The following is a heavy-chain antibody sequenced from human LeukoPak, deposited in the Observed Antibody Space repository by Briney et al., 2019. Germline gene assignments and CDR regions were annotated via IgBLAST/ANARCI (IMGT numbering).Heavy chain of an antibody. D-gene: IGHD3-22*01. CDR2: IYTGGST. V-gene: IGHV3-66*01. CDR3: ARDLSSGYYGY. Sequence: GGSLRLSCAASGFTVSSNYMSWVRQAPGKGLEWVSVIYTGGSTYHADSVQGRFTISRDNSKNTLYLQMNSLRAEDTAVYYCARDLSSGYYGYWGQGTLVTVSS. CDR1: GFTVSSNY. J-gene: IGHJ4*02.